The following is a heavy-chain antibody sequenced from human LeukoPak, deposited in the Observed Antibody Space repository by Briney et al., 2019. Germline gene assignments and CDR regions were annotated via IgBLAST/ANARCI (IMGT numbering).Heavy chain of an antibody. D-gene: IGHD4-17*01. CDR3: ARGEHDYGDYVAANWFDP. CDR2: MNPNSGNT. Sequence: ASVKVSCKASGYTFTSYDINWVRQAPGQGLEWMGWMNPNSGNTGYAQKFQGRVTMTRNTSISTAYMELSSLGSEDTAVYYCARGEHDYGDYVAANWFDPWGQGTLVTVSS. V-gene: IGHV1-8*01. CDR1: GYTFTSYD. J-gene: IGHJ5*02.